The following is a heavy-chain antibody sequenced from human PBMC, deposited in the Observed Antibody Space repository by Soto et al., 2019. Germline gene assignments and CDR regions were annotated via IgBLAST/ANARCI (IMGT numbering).Heavy chain of an antibody. CDR2: ITPIFGTA. D-gene: IGHD3-22*01. CDR1: GGTFSRYA. CDR3: ARGWGYDTSDYYYAY. V-gene: IGHV1-69*01. J-gene: IGHJ4*02. Sequence: QVQLIQSGAAVQKPGSSVKVYCTAYGGTFSRYAISWVRQAPGQGLEWMGGITPIFGTANYAQKFQGRVAITADESTRTSYMELRSLRSGDKAVYYCARGWGYDTSDYYYAYWGQGTLITVSS.